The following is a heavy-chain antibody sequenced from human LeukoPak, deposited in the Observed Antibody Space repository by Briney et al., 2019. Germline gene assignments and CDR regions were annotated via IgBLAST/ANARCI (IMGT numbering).Heavy chain of an antibody. CDR3: ARSATEDTAMVVDY. J-gene: IGHJ4*02. CDR1: GFTFSTYW. Sequence: GGSLRLSCAASGFTFSTYWMTWVRQAPGKGLEWVSSISSSSSYIYYADSVKGRFTISRDNAKNSLYLQMNSLRAEDTAVYYCARSATEDTAMVVDYWGQGTLVTVSS. CDR2: ISSSSSYI. D-gene: IGHD5-18*01. V-gene: IGHV3-21*01.